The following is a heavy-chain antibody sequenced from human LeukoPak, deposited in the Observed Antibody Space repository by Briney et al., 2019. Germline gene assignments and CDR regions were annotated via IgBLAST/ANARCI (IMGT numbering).Heavy chain of an antibody. CDR2: IYTSGST. CDR3: ARDRAYQLPPRYYYYYYMDV. V-gene: IGHV4-4*07. J-gene: IGHJ6*03. D-gene: IGHD2-2*01. CDR1: GGSISSYY. Sequence: SETLSLTCTVSGGSISSYYWSWIRQPAGKGLEWIGRIYTSGSTNYNPSLKSRVTMSVDTSKNQFSLKLSSVTAADTAVYYCARDRAYQLPPRYYYYYYMDVWGKGTTVTVSS.